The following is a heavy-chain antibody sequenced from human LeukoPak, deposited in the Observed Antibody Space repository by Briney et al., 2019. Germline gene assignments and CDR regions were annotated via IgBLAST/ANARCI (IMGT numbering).Heavy chain of an antibody. CDR2: IYSGGST. J-gene: IGHJ5*02. Sequence: GGSLRLSCAASEFSVGSNYMTWVRQAPGKGLEWVSLIYSGGSTYYADSVKGRFTISRDNSKNTLYLQMNSLRAEDTAVYYCARGTGSSWYFVWFDPWGQGTLVTVSS. D-gene: IGHD6-13*01. CDR3: ARGTGSSWYFVWFDP. CDR1: EFSVGSNY. V-gene: IGHV3-66*01.